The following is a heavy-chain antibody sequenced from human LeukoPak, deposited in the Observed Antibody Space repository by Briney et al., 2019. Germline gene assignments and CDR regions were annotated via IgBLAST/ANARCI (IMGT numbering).Heavy chain of an antibody. J-gene: IGHJ6*02. CDR1: GFTFSSYW. CDR2: INSDGSST. CDR3: ARDDIVVVPAAMDYYYYGMDV. V-gene: IGHV3-74*01. Sequence: GGSLRLSCAASGFTFSSYWMHWVRHAPGKGLVWVSRINSDGSSTSYADSVKGRFTISRDNAKNTLYLQMNSLRAEDTAVYYCARDDIVVVPAAMDYYYYGMDVWGQGTTVTVSS. D-gene: IGHD2-2*01.